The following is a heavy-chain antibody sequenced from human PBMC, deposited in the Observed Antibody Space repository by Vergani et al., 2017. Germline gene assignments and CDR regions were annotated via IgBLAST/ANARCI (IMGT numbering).Heavy chain of an antibody. D-gene: IGHD2-21*01. Sequence: QVQLQESGPGLVKPSETLSLTCTVSGGSISSYYWSWIRQPAGKGLEWIGRIYTSGSTNYTPSLKSRVTMAVDTSKNPFSLMLSSVTAADTAVYYCARVGEVNNWFDPWGQGTLVTVSS. CDR2: IYTSGST. J-gene: IGHJ5*02. CDR1: GGSISSYY. CDR3: ARVGEVNNWFDP. V-gene: IGHV4-4*07.